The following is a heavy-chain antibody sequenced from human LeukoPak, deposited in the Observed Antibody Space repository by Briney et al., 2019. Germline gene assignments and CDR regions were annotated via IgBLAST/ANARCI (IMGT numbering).Heavy chain of an antibody. D-gene: IGHD1-26*01. CDR1: GYSISSGYY. Sequence: SETLSLTCAVSGYSISSGYYWGWIRQPPGKGLEWIGSIYHSGSTYCNPSLKSRVTISVDTSKNQLSLKLSSLTAADTAVYYCARHEYSGSYYGLSWFDPWGQGTLVTVSS. CDR3: ARHEYSGSYYGLSWFDP. J-gene: IGHJ5*02. V-gene: IGHV4-38-2*01. CDR2: IYHSGST.